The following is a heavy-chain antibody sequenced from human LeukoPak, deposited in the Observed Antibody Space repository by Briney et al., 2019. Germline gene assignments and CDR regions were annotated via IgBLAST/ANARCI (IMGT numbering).Heavy chain of an antibody. Sequence: GGSLRLSCAASGFTFSSYAMHWVRQAPGKGLEWVAVISYDGSNKYYADSVKGRFTISRDNSKNTLYLQMNSLRAEDTAVYYCARRYCSSTSCFTYFDYWGQGTLVTVSS. CDR3: ARRYCSSTSCFTYFDY. CDR2: ISYDGSNK. CDR1: GFTFSSYA. V-gene: IGHV3-30*04. D-gene: IGHD2-2*02. J-gene: IGHJ4*02.